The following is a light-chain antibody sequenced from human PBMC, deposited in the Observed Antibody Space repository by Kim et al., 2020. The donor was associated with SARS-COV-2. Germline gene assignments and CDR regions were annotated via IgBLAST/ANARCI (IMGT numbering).Light chain of an antibody. J-gene: IGLJ3*02. CDR2: YDT. CDR1: NFRDKT. CDR3: QVWDCSTNHWV. V-gene: IGLV3-21*04. Sequence: SYELTQPPSVSVAPGKTATFTCGGVNFRDKTVHWYQQKPGRAPVVVIFYDTDRPSGIPERFSGSTSGNTATLTITEVEAGDEADYYCQVWDCSTNHWVFGGGTQLTVL.